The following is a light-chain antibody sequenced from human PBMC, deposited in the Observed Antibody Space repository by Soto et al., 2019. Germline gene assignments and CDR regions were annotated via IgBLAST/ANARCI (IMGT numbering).Light chain of an antibody. J-gene: IGKJ4*01. CDR1: ETISTNY. CDR3: QQYHKSPLT. Sequence: EIVLTQSPGTLSLSPGERATLSCRASETISTNYLAWYQQKPGRAPSLLISRASTRATGIPDRFSGSGSGTEFTLNISRLEPEDIAVYYCQQYHKSPLTFGGGTKVEIK. CDR2: RAS. V-gene: IGKV3-20*01.